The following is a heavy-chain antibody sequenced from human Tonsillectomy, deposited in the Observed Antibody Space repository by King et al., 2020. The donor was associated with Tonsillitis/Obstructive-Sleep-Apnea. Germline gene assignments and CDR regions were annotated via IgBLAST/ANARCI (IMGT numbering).Heavy chain of an antibody. V-gene: IGHV3-74*01. CDR3: ARVREGSSDHPGDYFDY. D-gene: IGHD1-26*01. Sequence: VQLVESGGGLVQPGGSLRLSCAASGFTFSRYWMHWVRQGPGKGPVWVSRINVDGSSPTYADSVKGRFTISRDNAKNTLYLQVNSLRVEDTAVYYCARVREGSSDHPGDYFDYWGLGVLVTVSS. CDR1: GFTFSRYW. CDR2: INVDGSSP. J-gene: IGHJ4*02.